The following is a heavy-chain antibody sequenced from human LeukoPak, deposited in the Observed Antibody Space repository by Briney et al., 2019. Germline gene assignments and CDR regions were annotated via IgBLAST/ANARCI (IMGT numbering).Heavy chain of an antibody. CDR3: ARGFRAMVRGVKY. CDR2: IWYDGSNK. V-gene: IGHV3-33*08. Sequence: HPGGSLRLSCAASGLTVSSNYMSWVRQAPGKGLEWVAVIWYDGSNKNYADSVKGRFTISRDNSKNTLYLQMNSLRAEDTAVYYCARGFRAMVRGVKYWGQGTLVTVSS. CDR1: GLTVSSNY. D-gene: IGHD3-10*01. J-gene: IGHJ4*02.